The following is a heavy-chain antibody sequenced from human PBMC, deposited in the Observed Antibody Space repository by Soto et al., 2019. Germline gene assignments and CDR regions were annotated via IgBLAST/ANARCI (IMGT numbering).Heavy chain of an antibody. J-gene: IGHJ4*02. CDR1: GYTLTSDY. D-gene: IGHD3-22*01. V-gene: IGHV1-46*01. Sequence: GASVKVSCKASGYTLTSDYMRWVRQAPGQGLEWMGIINPSGGSTRNAQKFQGRVTMTRDTSTSTVYMELSSLRSEDTAVYYCARGLIYDSSGYYFDYWGQGTLVTVSS. CDR3: ARGLIYDSSGYYFDY. CDR2: INPSGGST.